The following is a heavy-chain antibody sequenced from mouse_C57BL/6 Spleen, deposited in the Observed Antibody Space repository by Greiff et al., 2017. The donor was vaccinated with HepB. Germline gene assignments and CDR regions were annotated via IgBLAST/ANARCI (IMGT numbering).Heavy chain of an antibody. CDR2: ISDGGSYT. J-gene: IGHJ2*01. CDR1: GFTFSSYA. Sequence: EVMLVESGGGLVKPGGSLKLSCAASGFTFSSYAMSWVRQTPEKRLEWVATISDGGSYTYYPDNVKGRFTISRDNAKNNLYLQMSHLKSEDTAMYCCAREDDYDGLFDYWGQGTTLTVSS. V-gene: IGHV5-4*01. CDR3: AREDDYDGLFDY. D-gene: IGHD2-4*01.